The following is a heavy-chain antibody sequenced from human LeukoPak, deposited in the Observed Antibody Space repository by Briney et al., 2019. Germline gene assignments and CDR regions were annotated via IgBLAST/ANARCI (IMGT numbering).Heavy chain of an antibody. J-gene: IGHJ6*02. CDR3: AKREGVDTIFGVVTSGGMDV. D-gene: IGHD3-3*01. V-gene: IGHV3-23*01. Sequence: PGASLRLSCAASGFTFSTYSMNWVRQAPGKGLEWVSAISGSGGGTYYADSVKGRFTISRGNSKNTLYLQMNSLRAEDTAVYYCAKREGVDTIFGVVTSGGMDVWGQGTTVTVFS. CDR2: ISGSGGGT. CDR1: GFTFSTYS.